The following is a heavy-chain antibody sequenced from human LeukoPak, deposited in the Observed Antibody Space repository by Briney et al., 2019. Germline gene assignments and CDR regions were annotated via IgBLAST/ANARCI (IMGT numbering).Heavy chain of an antibody. CDR2: INSDESNT. J-gene: IGHJ3*02. CDR1: GFAFSSLD. V-gene: IGHV3-74*01. CDR3: ARSYYDSSGYYFGDAFDI. D-gene: IGHD3-22*01. Sequence: GGSLRLSCAASGFAFSSLDMGWVRQAPGKGLEWVSRINSDESNTNYADSVRGRFTISRDNAKNRLYLQMNSLRAEDTAMYYCARSYYDSSGYYFGDAFDIWGHGTMVTVSS.